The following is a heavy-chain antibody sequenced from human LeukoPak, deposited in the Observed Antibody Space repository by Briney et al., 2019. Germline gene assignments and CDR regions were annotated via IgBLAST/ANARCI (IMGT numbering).Heavy chain of an antibody. Sequence: PSETLSLTCTVSGGSISSSSYYWGWIRQPPGKGLEWIGSIYYSGSTYYNPSLKSRVTISVDTSKNQFSLKLSSVTAADTAVYYCARVPSDILTGYLDAFDIWGQGTMVTVSS. V-gene: IGHV4-39*07. D-gene: IGHD3-9*01. CDR2: IYYSGST. CDR3: ARVPSDILTGYLDAFDI. J-gene: IGHJ3*02. CDR1: GGSISSSSYY.